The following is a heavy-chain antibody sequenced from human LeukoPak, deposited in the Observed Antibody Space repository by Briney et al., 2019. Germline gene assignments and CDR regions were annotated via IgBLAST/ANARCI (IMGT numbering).Heavy chain of an antibody. CDR3: ARVSRDGYNNIYYFDY. V-gene: IGHV4-31*03. CDR1: GGSISSGGYY. CDR2: IYYSGST. D-gene: IGHD5-24*01. J-gene: IGHJ4*02. Sequence: SETLSLTCTVSGGSISSGGYYWSWIRQHPGKGLEWIVYIYYSGSTYYNPSLKSRVTISVDTSKNQFSLKLSSVTAADTAVYYCARVSRDGYNNIYYFDYWGQGTLVTVSS.